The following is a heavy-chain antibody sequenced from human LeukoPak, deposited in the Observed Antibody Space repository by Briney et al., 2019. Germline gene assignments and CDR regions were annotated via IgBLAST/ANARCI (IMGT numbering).Heavy chain of an antibody. CDR2: IYYSGST. D-gene: IGHD6-19*01. CDR3: ARRVKAGAFDI. V-gene: IGHV4-59*01. J-gene: IGHJ3*02. Sequence: SETLSLTCTVSGGSISSYYWSWIRQPPGKGLEWIGYIYYSGSTNYNPSLKSRVTISVDTSKNQFSLKLSFVTAADTAVYYCARRVKAGAFDIWGQGTMDTVSS. CDR1: GGSISSYY.